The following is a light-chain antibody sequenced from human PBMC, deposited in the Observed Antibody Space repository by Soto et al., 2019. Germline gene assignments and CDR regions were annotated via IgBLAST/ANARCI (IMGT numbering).Light chain of an antibody. V-gene: IGLV2-8*01. CDR3: TSYAGSNKLGV. J-gene: IGLJ1*01. Sequence: QSALSQPPSASGSRGQSVSIYCTGTSNDVGAYNYVSWYQQHPGKAPKLMIYEVNKRPSGVPDRFSGSKSGNTASLTVSGLQAEDEADYYCTSYAGSNKLGVFGTGTKVTVL. CDR2: EVN. CDR1: SNDVGAYNY.